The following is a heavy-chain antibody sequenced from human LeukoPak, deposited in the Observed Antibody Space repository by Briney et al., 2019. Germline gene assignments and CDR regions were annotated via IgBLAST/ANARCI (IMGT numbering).Heavy chain of an antibody. CDR3: ARDRMVRGVIIPPYYLDN. CDR2: ITPNSGGT. D-gene: IGHD3-10*01. J-gene: IGHJ4*02. Sequence: ASVKVSCKASGYTFTGYYIHWVRQAPGQGLEWMGWITPNSGGTTFAQKFQGRVTMTRDTSLSTAYMELSRLTSDDTAVYYCARDRMVRGVIIPPYYLDNWGQGTLVTVSS. CDR1: GYTFTGYY. V-gene: IGHV1-2*02.